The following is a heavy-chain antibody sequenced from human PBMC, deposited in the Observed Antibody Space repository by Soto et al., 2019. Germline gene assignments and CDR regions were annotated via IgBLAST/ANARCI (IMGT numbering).Heavy chain of an antibody. CDR1: GYNFAKYW. V-gene: IGHV5-51*01. J-gene: IGHJ5*02. D-gene: IGHD2-2*01. Sequence: GESLKISCQGSGYNFAKYWIGWVRQMPGKGLEWMGIIYPGDSDTRYSPFVEGQVSISVDTSISTAYLQWFSLKASDTAIYYCARRGCGSTRCHKWFDPWGQGTLVTVSS. CDR2: IYPGDSDT. CDR3: ARRGCGSTRCHKWFDP.